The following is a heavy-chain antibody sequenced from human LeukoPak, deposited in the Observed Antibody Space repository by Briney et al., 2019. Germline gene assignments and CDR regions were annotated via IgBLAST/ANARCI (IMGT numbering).Heavy chain of an antibody. CDR1: GFTFCNYA. CDR2: ISGSGGST. Sequence: GGSLRLSCAGSGFTFCNYAMNWVRQAPGKGLEWVSGISGSGGSTYYADSVKGRFTISRDNSKNTLYLQMISLRAEDTAVYYCAKDRYSNYGNWFDPWGQGTLVTVFS. CDR3: AKDRYSNYGNWFDP. J-gene: IGHJ5*02. V-gene: IGHV3-23*01. D-gene: IGHD4-11*01.